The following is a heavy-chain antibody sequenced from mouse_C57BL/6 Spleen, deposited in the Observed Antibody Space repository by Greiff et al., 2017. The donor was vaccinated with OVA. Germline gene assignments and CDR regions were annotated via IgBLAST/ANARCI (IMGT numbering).Heavy chain of an antibody. CDR3: AIGTTVVAPDY. Sequence: QVQLQQPGAELVKPGASVKVSCKASGYTFTSYWMHWVKQRPGQGLEWIGRIHPSDSDTNYNQKFKGKATLTVDKSSSTAYMQLSSLTSEDSAVDYCAIGTTVVAPDYWGQGTTLTVSS. V-gene: IGHV1-74*01. D-gene: IGHD1-1*01. J-gene: IGHJ2*01. CDR2: IHPSDSDT. CDR1: GYTFTSYW.